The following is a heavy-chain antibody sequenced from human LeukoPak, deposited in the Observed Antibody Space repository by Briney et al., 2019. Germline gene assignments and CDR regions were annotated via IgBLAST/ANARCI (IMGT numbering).Heavy chain of an antibody. D-gene: IGHD2-2*02. V-gene: IGHV4-34*01. CDR2: INHSGST. CDR3: ARSTCSSTSCYIDY. J-gene: IGHJ4*02. CDR1: GGSLSGYY. Sequence: SETLSLTCAVYGGSLSGYYWSWIRQPPGEGLEWIGEINHSGSTNYNPSLKSRVTISVDTSKNQFSLKLSSVTAADTAVYYCARSTCSSTSCYIDYWGQGTLVTVSS.